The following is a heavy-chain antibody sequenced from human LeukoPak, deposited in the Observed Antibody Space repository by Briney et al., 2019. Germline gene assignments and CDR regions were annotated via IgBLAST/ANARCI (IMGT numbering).Heavy chain of an antibody. Sequence: GGSLRLSCAASGFTFSNAWMSWVRQAPGKGLEWVSFISDSSSHTFYSDSVKGRFTVSRDNVKNSLYLQMNSLRAEDTAIYYCARDGEGGAAAGYWGQGTLVTVSS. CDR3: ARDGEGGAAAGY. D-gene: IGHD6-13*01. CDR1: GFTFSNAW. V-gene: IGHV3-11*06. CDR2: ISDSSSHT. J-gene: IGHJ4*02.